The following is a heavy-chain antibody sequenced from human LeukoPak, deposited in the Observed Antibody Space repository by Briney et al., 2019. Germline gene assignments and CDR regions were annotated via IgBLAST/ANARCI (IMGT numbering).Heavy chain of an antibody. CDR2: INSDGSST. Sequence: GGSLRLSCAASGFTFSSYWMHWVRQAPGKGLVWVSRINSDGSSTGYADSVKGRFTISRDNAKNTLYLQMNSLRAEDTVVYYCARDSLTPSSWFDPWGQGTLVTVSS. CDR3: ARDSLTPSSWFDP. J-gene: IGHJ5*02. CDR1: GFTFSSYW. V-gene: IGHV3-74*01. D-gene: IGHD2-2*01.